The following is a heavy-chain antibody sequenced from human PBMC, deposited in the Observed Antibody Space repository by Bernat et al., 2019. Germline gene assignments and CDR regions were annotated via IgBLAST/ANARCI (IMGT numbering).Heavy chain of an antibody. CDR1: GGSLYDYF. Sequence: QVQLQQWGAGLLKPSETLSLTCGVYGGSLYDYFWTWIRQPPGKGLEWIGEINHSGNTNYNPSLKSRVTISTDTSKNQFSLKLSSVTAADTAVYYCARGRLKLYPYYYHNGMDVWGQGTTVTVSS. J-gene: IGHJ6*02. D-gene: IGHD2/OR15-2a*01. CDR2: INHSGNT. V-gene: IGHV4-34*01. CDR3: ARGRLKLYPYYYHNGMDV.